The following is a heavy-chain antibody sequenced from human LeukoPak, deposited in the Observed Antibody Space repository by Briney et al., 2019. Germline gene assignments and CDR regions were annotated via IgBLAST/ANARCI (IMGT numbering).Heavy chain of an antibody. J-gene: IGHJ4*02. V-gene: IGHV4-4*07. CDR1: GVSISSYY. D-gene: IGHD5-12*01. Sequence: SETLSLTCSVSGVSISSYYWSWVRQTAGKGLEWIGRIYISGTTNYNPSLNSRVTMSIDTSKNQFSLKLTSVTAADTGVYYCAKTGGYDYHIDHWGQGTQVTVSS. CDR3: AKTGGYDYHIDH. CDR2: IYISGTT.